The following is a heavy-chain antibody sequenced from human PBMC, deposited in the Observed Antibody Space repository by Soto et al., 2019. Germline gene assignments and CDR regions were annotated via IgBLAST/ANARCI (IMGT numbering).Heavy chain of an antibody. CDR2: IWYDGSNK. CDR1: GFTFSSYG. V-gene: IGHV3-33*08. D-gene: IGHD3-10*01. J-gene: IGHJ1*01. Sequence: GGSLRLSCAASGFTFSSYGMHWVRQAPGKGLEWVAVIWYDGSNKYYADSVKGRFTISRDNSKNTLYLQMNSLRAEDTAVYYCARSYYGSGTLELPRSNLGYFQHWGQGTLVTVSS. CDR3: ARSYYGSGTLELPRSNLGYFQH.